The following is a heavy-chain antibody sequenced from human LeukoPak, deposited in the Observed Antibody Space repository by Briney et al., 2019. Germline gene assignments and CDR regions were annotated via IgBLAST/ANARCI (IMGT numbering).Heavy chain of an antibody. D-gene: IGHD5-18*01. CDR2: INPNSGGT. CDR3: ARDRAAMVVFYYMDV. Sequence: ASVKVSCKASGYIFTGYFMHWVRQAPGQGLEWMGWINPNSGGTNFAQKFQGRVTMTSDTSISTAYMELNSLRSDDTAVYYCARDRAAMVVFYYMDVWGKGTTITVSS. J-gene: IGHJ6*03. V-gene: IGHV1-2*02. CDR1: GYIFTGYF.